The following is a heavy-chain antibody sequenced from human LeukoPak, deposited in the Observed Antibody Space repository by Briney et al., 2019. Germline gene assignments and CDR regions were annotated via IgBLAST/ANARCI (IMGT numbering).Heavy chain of an antibody. J-gene: IGHJ4*02. CDR1: GFTFSSYA. CDR2: ISGSGGST. D-gene: IGHD4-17*01. Sequence: GGSLRLSCAASGFTFSSYAMSWVRQAPGGGLEWVSAISGSGGSTYYADSVKGRFTISRDNSKNTLYLQMNSLRADDTAVFYCARGGYGDYWRFDYWGQGTLVTVSS. V-gene: IGHV3-23*01. CDR3: ARGGYGDYWRFDY.